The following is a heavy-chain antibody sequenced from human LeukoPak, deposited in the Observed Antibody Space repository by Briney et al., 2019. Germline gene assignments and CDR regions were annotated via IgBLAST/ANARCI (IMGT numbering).Heavy chain of an antibody. J-gene: IGHJ4*02. Sequence: GGSLRLSCAASGFTFSAYTMNWVRQAPGKGLEWVSYISSSSSTIYYADSVKGRFTISRDNAKNSLYLQMNSLRDEDTAVYYCARDAAGSSGWYFDYWGQGTLVTVSS. D-gene: IGHD6-19*01. V-gene: IGHV3-48*02. CDR2: ISSSSSTI. CDR3: ARDAAGSSGWYFDY. CDR1: GFTFSAYT.